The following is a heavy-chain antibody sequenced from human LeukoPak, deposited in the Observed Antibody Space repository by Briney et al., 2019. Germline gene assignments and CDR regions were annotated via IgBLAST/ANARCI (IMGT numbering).Heavy chain of an antibody. CDR3: ARDAWFGAGRTFAY. Sequence: SETLSLTCIVSGDSISSGSYYWSWIRQPAGKGLEWIGRIYTSGSTNYIPSLKSRLTISVDTSKNQFSLRLSSVTAADTAVYYCARDAWFGAGRTFAYWGQGTLVTVSS. CDR2: IYTSGST. J-gene: IGHJ4*02. CDR1: GDSISSGSYY. D-gene: IGHD3-10*01. V-gene: IGHV4-61*02.